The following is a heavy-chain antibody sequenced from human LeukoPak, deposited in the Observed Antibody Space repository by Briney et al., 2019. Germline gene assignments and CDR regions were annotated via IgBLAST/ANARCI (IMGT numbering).Heavy chain of an antibody. CDR3: ASQYLYYYGYYRGYFDY. CDR2: IKQDGSEK. J-gene: IGHJ4*02. D-gene: IGHD3-10*01. V-gene: IGHV3-7*01. Sequence: PGGSLRLSCAASGFTFSSYWMSWVSQAPGRGLEWVANIKQDGSEKYYVDSVKGRFTISRDNAKNSLYLQMNSLRAEDTAVYYCASQYLYYYGYYRGYFDYWGQGTLVTVSS. CDR1: GFTFSSYW.